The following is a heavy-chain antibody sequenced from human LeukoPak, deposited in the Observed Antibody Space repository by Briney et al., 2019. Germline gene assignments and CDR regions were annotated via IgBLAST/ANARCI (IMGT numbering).Heavy chain of an antibody. Sequence: AGGSLRLSCAASGFTFSSCWMSWVRQAPGKGLEWVANIKQDGGEKYYVDSVKGRFTISRDNAKNSLYLQMNSLRAEDTAVYYCARDSPVILAGGFDPWGQGTLVTVSS. CDR2: IKQDGGEK. J-gene: IGHJ5*02. D-gene: IGHD2/OR15-2a*01. V-gene: IGHV3-7*01. CDR3: ARDSPVILAGGFDP. CDR1: GFTFSSCW.